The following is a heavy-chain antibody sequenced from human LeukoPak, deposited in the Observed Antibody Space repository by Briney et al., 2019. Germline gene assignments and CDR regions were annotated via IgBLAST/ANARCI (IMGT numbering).Heavy chain of an antibody. CDR1: GGTFSSYA. J-gene: IGHJ6*03. V-gene: IGHV1-69*01. Sequence: ASVKVSCKASGGTFSSYAISWVRQAPGQGLEWMGGIIPIFGTANYAQKFQGRVTITADESTSTAYMELSSLRSEDTAVYYCARDRVTMVRGLGGLDYYYYMDVWGKGTTVTVSS. D-gene: IGHD3-10*01. CDR2: IIPIFGTA. CDR3: ARDRVTMVRGLGGLDYYYYMDV.